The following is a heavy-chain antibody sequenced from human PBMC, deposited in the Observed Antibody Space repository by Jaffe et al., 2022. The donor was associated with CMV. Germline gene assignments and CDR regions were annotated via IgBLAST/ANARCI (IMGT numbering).Heavy chain of an antibody. J-gene: IGHJ5*02. CDR2: IYYSGST. CDR1: GGSISSSSYY. CDR3: ALGYFDWSLNWFDP. V-gene: IGHV4-39*01. Sequence: QLQLQESGPGLVKPSETLSLTCTVSGGSISSSSYYWGWIRQPPGKGLEWIGSIYYSGSTYYNPSLKSRVTISVDTSKNQFSLKLSSVTAADTAVYYCALGYFDWSLNWFDPWGQGTLVTVSS. D-gene: IGHD3-9*01.